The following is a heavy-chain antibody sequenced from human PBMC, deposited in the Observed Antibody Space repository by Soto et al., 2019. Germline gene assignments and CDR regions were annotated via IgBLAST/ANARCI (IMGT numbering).Heavy chain of an antibody. CDR3: AKDLDVVMVLSATRGLDV. CDR1: GFTFSNFG. D-gene: IGHD2-15*01. CDR2: ISYDGRSE. J-gene: IGHJ6*02. Sequence: GGSLRLSCVASGFTFSNFGMHWVRQAPGKGLEWVAGISYDGRSESYVDSVRGRFTLSRDNSKNTLSLQMISLRPEDTGVYYCAKDLDVVMVLSATRGLDVWGQGTTVTVSS. V-gene: IGHV3-30*18.